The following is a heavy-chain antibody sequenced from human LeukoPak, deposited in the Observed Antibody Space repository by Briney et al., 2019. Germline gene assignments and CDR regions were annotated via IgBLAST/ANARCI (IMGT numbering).Heavy chain of an antibody. Sequence: ASVKVSCKASGYTFTNYDINWVRQATGQGLEWMGWMNPNSGNTGYAQKFQGRVTMTRNTSISTAYMELSSLRSEDTAVYYCARGLQVIAVAGSWGQGTLVTVSS. CDR3: ARGLQVIAVAGS. D-gene: IGHD6-19*01. CDR2: MNPNSGNT. V-gene: IGHV1-8*01. CDR1: GYTFTNYD. J-gene: IGHJ5*02.